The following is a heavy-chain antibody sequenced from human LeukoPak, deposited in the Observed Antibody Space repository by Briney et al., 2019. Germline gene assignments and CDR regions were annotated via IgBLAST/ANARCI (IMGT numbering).Heavy chain of an antibody. CDR3: ARSITIFGVVIIPVLSGMDV. CDR1: GFTFSSYS. Sequence: PGGSLRLSCAASGFTFSSYSMNWVRQAPGKGLEWVSSISSSSSYIYYADSVEGRFTISRDNAKNSLYLQMNSLRAEDTAVYYCARSITIFGVVIIPVLSGMDVWGQGTTVTVSS. D-gene: IGHD3-3*01. J-gene: IGHJ6*02. CDR2: ISSSSSYI. V-gene: IGHV3-21*01.